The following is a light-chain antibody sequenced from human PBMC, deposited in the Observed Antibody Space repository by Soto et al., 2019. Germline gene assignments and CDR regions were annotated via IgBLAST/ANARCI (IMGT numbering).Light chain of an antibody. V-gene: IGKV3-20*01. Sequence: EIVLTQSSGILSLSPGERATLSCRASQSVRSTYLAWYQQKPGQAPRLLIHGASSRATGIPDRFSGSGSGTDFTLTISRLEPEDFAVYYCQYYSSSLSITFGQGTRLDIK. CDR3: QYYSSSLSIT. CDR2: GAS. J-gene: IGKJ5*01. CDR1: QSVRSTY.